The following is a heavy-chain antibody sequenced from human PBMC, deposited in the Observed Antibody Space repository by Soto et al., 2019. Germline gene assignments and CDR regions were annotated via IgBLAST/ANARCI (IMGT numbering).Heavy chain of an antibody. CDR2: MNPNSGNT. J-gene: IGHJ1*01. V-gene: IGHV1-8*01. D-gene: IGHD2-15*01. CDR1: GYTFISYD. CDR3: ARAKDLGFCGGGSCRTQEYFPH. Sequence: ASVKVSCKASGYTFISYDINWVRQATGQGLEWMGWMNPNSGNTGYAPKFQGRVTMTRNTSVSTAYMELSSLTSEDTAVYYCARAKDLGFCGGGSCRTQEYFPHWGQGTLVTVSS.